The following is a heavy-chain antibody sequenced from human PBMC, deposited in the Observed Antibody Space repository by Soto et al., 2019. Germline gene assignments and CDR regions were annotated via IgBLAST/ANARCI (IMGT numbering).Heavy chain of an antibody. CDR3: ARDSPPVDY. CDR1: GYTFTSYG. CDR2: ISAYNSNT. V-gene: IGHV1-18*01. Sequence: QVQLVQSGAEVKEPGASVKVSCKASGYTFTSYGISWVRQAPGQGLEWMGWISAYNSNTKYAQKLQGRVTMTTDTSTSTAYMELRRLRPDDTSVYCCARDSPPVDYWGQGTLVTVSS. J-gene: IGHJ4*02.